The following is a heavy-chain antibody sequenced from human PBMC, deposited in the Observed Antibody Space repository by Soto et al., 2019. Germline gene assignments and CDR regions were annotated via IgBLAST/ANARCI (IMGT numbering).Heavy chain of an antibody. CDR3: ARGGYSYVYFDY. D-gene: IGHD5-18*01. Sequence: ASVMVSCTATGVIFAGRSIIWVRQAPGQGVEWMGRSNPNSGGTNYAQKFQGWVTMTRDTSISTAYMELSRLRSDDTAVYYCARGGYSYVYFDYWGQGTLVTVSS. V-gene: IGHV1-2*04. J-gene: IGHJ4*02. CDR1: GVIFAGRS. CDR2: SNPNSGGT.